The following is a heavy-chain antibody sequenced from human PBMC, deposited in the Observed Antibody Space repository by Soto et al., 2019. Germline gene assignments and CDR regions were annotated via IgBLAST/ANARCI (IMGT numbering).Heavy chain of an antibody. CDR2: VRNRANNYAT. J-gene: IGHJ5*02. CDR3: TRRDIDSSKGWFDP. Sequence: EVQLVESGGGLVPPGGSLKLSCAASGFTFSGSAMHWVRQASGQGLEWLGRVRNRANNYATAYAASVKGRFTISRDDSKNTTYLQMNSLKTEDTAVYYCTRRDIDSSKGWFDPWGQGTLVTVSS. D-gene: IGHD3-9*01. CDR1: GFTFSGSA. V-gene: IGHV3-73*02.